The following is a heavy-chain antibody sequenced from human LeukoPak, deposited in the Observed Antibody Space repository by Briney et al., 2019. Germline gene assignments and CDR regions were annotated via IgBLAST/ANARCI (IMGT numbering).Heavy chain of an antibody. D-gene: IGHD3-10*01. CDR3: ARDRDYGSGIFDY. CDR2: INPNSGGT. CDR1: GYTLTGYC. V-gene: IGHV1-2*02. Sequence: ASVKVSCKASGYTLTGYCMHWVRQAPGQGLEWMGWINPNSGGTNYAQKFQGRVTMTRDTSISTAYMELNRLRSDDTAVYYCARDRDYGSGIFDYWGQGTLVTVSS. J-gene: IGHJ4*02.